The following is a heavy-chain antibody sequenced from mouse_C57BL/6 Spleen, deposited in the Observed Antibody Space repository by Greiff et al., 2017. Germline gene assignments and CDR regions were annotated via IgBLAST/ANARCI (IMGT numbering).Heavy chain of an antibody. D-gene: IGHD1-1*01. CDR2: ISYDGSN. Sequence: EVQLQQSGPGLVKPSQSLSLTCSVTGYSITSGYYWNWIRQFPGNKLEWMGYISYDGSNNYNPSLKNRISITSDTSKNQFFLKLNSVTTEDTATYYCATFITTVVATRDFDYWGQGTTLTVSS. V-gene: IGHV3-6*01. CDR1: GYSITSGYY. J-gene: IGHJ2*01. CDR3: ATFITTVVATRDFDY.